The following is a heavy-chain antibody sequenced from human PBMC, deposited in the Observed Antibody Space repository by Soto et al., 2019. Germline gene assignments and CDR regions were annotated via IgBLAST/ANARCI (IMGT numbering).Heavy chain of an antibody. V-gene: IGHV1-2*04. Sequence: ASVKVSCKASGYTFTGYYMHWVRQAPGQGLEWMGWINPNSGGTNYAQKFQGWVTMTRDTSISTAYMELSRLRSDDTAVYYCARCGTVIGSGYSLFGFVPWCPGPLVTVSS. D-gene: IGHD3-22*01. CDR1: GYTFTGYY. J-gene: IGHJ5*02. CDR2: INPNSGGT. CDR3: ARCGTVIGSGYSLFGFVP.